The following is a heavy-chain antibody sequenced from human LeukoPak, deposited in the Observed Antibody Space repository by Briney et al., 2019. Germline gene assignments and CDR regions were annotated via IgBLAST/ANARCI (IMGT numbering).Heavy chain of an antibody. D-gene: IGHD6-19*01. CDR3: ARDQQQWLGFDY. CDR2: ISSGSSNI. Sequence: GGSLRLSCAASGFTFSDHSMNWVRQAPGKGLEWLSYISSGSSNIEYADSVKGRFTISRDNAKDSLYLQMNSLRAEDTAVYYCARDQQQWLGFDYWGQGTLVTVSS. J-gene: IGHJ4*02. CDR1: GFTFSDHS. V-gene: IGHV3-48*04.